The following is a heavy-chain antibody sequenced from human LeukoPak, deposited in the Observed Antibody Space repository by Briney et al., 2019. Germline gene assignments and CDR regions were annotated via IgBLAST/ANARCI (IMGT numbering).Heavy chain of an antibody. CDR1: GGSISSSNW. CDR3: ARIPNWSGYYTYYYYGMDV. D-gene: IGHD3-3*01. CDR2: IYHSGST. J-gene: IGHJ6*02. Sequence: SGTLSLTCAVSGGSISSSNWWSWVRQPPGKGLEWIGEIYHSGSTNYNPSLKSRVTISVDKSKNQFSLKLSSVTAADTAVYYCARIPNWSGYYTYYYYGMDVWGQGTTVTVSS. V-gene: IGHV4-4*02.